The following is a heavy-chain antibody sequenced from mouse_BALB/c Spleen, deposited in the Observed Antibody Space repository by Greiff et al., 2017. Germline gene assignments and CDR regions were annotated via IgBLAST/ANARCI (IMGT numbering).Heavy chain of an antibody. V-gene: IGHV6-6*02. Sequence: DVKLVESGGGLVQPGGSLKLSCVASGFTFSSYWMSWVRQSPEKGLEWVAGIRLKTDNYATHYAESVKGKFTISRDDSKSRLYLQMNSLRAEDTGIYYCTSYYAIDDWGQGTSVTVSS. J-gene: IGHJ4*01. CDR3: TSYYAIDD. CDR1: GFTFSSYW. CDR2: IRLKTDNYAT.